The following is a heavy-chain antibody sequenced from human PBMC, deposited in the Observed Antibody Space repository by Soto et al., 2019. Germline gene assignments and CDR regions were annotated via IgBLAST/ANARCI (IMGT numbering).Heavy chain of an antibody. CDR2: INPSGGST. Sequence: QVQLVQSGAEVKKPGASVKVSCKASGYTFTSYYMHWVRQAPGQGLEWMGIINPSGGSTSYAQKCQGRVTMTRDTSTSTVYMELSSLRSEDTAVYYCARDSYCSGGSCLTTLSRTLDYWGQGTLVTVSS. D-gene: IGHD2-15*01. CDR3: ARDSYCSGGSCLTTLSRTLDY. CDR1: GYTFTSYY. J-gene: IGHJ4*02. V-gene: IGHV1-46*01.